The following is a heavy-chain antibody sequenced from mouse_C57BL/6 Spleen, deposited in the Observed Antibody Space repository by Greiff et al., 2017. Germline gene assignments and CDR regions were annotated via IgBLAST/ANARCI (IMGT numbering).Heavy chain of an antibody. CDR2: ISSGSSTI. D-gene: IGHD2-3*01. Sequence: VQRVESGGGLVKPGGSLTLSCAASGFTFSDSGMHWVRQAPEKGLEWVAYISSGSSTIYYADTVKGRFTISRDNAKHTLFLQMTSLRSEDTAMYYCARKYYGYSHYFDYWGQGTTLTVSS. CDR1: GFTFSDSG. CDR3: ARKYYGYSHYFDY. V-gene: IGHV5-17*01. J-gene: IGHJ2*01.